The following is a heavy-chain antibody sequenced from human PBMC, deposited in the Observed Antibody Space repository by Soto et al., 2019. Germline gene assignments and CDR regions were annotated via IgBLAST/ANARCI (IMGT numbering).Heavy chain of an antibody. Sequence: EGSLRRSCAVARFPPRSYEINWVHQAPAKGPEWVSYTTSSSAAIDDAAAVKRRDTVSRDNAKNSLYRQMSRVLAEDTAVYYCAILDFGDYLLSYGVDVWGQGTTVTVSS. D-gene: IGHD4-17*01. CDR1: RFPPRSYE. CDR2: TTSSSAAI. CDR3: AILDFGDYLLSYGVDV. V-gene: IGHV3-48*03. J-gene: IGHJ6*02.